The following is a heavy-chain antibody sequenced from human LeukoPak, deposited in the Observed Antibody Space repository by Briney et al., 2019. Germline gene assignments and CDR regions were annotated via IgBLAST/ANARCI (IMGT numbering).Heavy chain of an antibody. Sequence: SETLSLTCTVSGGSISSSSYYWGWIRQPPGKGLEWIGSIYYSGSTYYNPSLKSRVTISVDTSKNQFSLKLSSVTAADTAVYYCARGVDYGEDYWGQGTLVTVSS. CDR3: ARGVDYGEDY. CDR1: GGSISSSSYY. J-gene: IGHJ4*02. CDR2: IYYSGST. D-gene: IGHD4/OR15-4a*01. V-gene: IGHV4-39*01.